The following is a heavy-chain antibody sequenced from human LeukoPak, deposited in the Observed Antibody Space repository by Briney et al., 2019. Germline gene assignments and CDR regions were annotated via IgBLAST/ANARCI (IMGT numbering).Heavy chain of an antibody. CDR1: GGSISSSGYY. J-gene: IGHJ4*02. V-gene: IGHV4-39*01. CDR3: TRGGLGDRVDY. Sequence: SETLSLTCTVSGGSISSSGYYWGWIRQPPGKGLEWIGSIYYSGSTYYNPSLKSRVTISVDTSKNQFSLKLSSVTAADTAVYYCTRGGLGDRVDYWGLGTLVTVSS. D-gene: IGHD3-10*01. CDR2: IYYSGST.